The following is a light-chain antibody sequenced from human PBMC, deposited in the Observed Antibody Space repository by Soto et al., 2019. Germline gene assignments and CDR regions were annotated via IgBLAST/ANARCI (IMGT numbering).Light chain of an antibody. CDR2: EVN. CDR1: NNDVGAYNY. Sequence: QSALTQPASVSGSPGQSITISCTGSNNDVGAYNYVSWYQQHPGKAPKLIIYEVNNQPSGVSHRFSGSKSGNTASLTISGLQDDDEADYYCASYPIRSTRVFGGGTKLTVL. CDR3: ASYPIRSTRV. V-gene: IGLV2-14*01. J-gene: IGLJ3*02.